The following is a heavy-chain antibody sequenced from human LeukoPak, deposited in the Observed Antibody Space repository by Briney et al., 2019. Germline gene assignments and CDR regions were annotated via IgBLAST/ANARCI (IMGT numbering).Heavy chain of an antibody. CDR1: GASTSAYY. CDR2: SYSGVNP. CDR3: APSKRGGGYYINAFAV. Sequence: KPSEPLSLACTVSGASTSAYYWSWLRQRPGKGLEWIGYSYSGVNPHYNTSLKTRVTISIDTSENQFSLRMTSVTAADTAVYFCAPSKRGGGYYINAFAVWGQGTLVTISS. J-gene: IGHJ3*01. D-gene: IGHD1-26*01. V-gene: IGHV4-59*01.